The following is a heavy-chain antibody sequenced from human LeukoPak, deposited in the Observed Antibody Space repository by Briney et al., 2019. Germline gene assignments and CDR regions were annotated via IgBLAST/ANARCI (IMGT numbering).Heavy chain of an antibody. V-gene: IGHV4-59*01. D-gene: IGHD6-13*01. CDR1: GDSISNYY. Sequence: SETLSLTCIVSGDSISNYYWNWIRQPPGKGLEWIGYIYENGNTHYNPSLKSRVTISVDTSKKQFSLKVNSVTAADTAVYYCARGGIASAGVPLRIWGQGTMVTVSS. J-gene: IGHJ3*02. CDR2: IYENGNT. CDR3: ARGGIASAGVPLRI.